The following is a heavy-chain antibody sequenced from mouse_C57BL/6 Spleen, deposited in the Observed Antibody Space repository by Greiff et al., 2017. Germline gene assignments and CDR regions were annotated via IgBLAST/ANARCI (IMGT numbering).Heavy chain of an antibody. J-gene: IGHJ2*01. CDR3: VRDTNWEGTSYFVD. CDR2: IRSKSSNYAT. D-gene: IGHD4-1*01. V-gene: IGHV10-3*01. CDR1: GFTFNTYA. Sequence: DAGGGLVQPKGSLKLSCAASGFTFNTYAMHWVRQAPGKGLEWVARIRSKSSNYATYYADSVKDRFTISRDDSQSMLYLQMNNLKTEDTAMYYCVRDTNWEGTSYFVDWGPGTTLTVSS.